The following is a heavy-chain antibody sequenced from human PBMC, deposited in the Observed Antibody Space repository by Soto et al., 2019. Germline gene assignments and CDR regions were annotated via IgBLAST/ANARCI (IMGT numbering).Heavy chain of an antibody. V-gene: IGHV4-31*03. CDR2: IYHSGRT. CDR1: GCSITNGYYF. D-gene: IGHD2-15*01. J-gene: IGHJ4*02. CDR3: ARWVEVSLDYFDS. Sequence: SETLSLTCTVSGCSITNGYYFWSWVRQNPGKGLEWIGHIYHSGRTYYRPSLKSRVTISVDTSKSQFSLNLSSVTAADTAVYYCARWVEVSLDYFDSWGQG.